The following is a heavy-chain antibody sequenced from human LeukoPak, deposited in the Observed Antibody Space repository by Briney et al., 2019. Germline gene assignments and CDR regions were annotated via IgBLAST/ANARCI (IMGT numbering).Heavy chain of an antibody. Sequence: PSETLSLTCTVSGGSISSSSYYWGWIRQPPGKGLEWIGEINHSGSTNYNPSLKSRVTISVDTSKNQFSLKLSSVTAADTAVYYCARCMVRGVTRMYNWFDPWGQGTLVTVSS. D-gene: IGHD3-10*01. V-gene: IGHV4-39*07. J-gene: IGHJ5*02. CDR2: INHSGST. CDR3: ARCMVRGVTRMYNWFDP. CDR1: GGSISSSSYY.